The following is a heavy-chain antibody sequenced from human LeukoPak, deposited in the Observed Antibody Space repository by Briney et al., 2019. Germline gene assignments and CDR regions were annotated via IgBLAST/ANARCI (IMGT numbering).Heavy chain of an antibody. Sequence: PGGTLRLSCAASGFTFSSFARSWVRQAPGKGLEWVSGISTTGYSTYYAASVRGRFTLSRDNSKNTLYLQMESLRADDTAVYYCARWHYDDYKVDYWGQGTLVTVSS. CDR1: GFTFSSFA. CDR3: ARWHYDDYKVDY. CDR2: ISTTGYST. V-gene: IGHV3-23*01. J-gene: IGHJ4*02. D-gene: IGHD4-17*01.